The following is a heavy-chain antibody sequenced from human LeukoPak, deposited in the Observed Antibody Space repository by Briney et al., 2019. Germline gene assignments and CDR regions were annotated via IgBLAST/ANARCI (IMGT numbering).Heavy chain of an antibody. V-gene: IGHV4-30-2*01. CDR1: GGSIMFAAYS. J-gene: IGHJ3*02. Sequence: SETLSLTCTVSGGSIMFAAYSWSWIRPPPGKGLEWIGYIYYSGRTYYNPSLKSRVTISLDRSKNQFSLKVSSVTAADTAVYFCARGYGDNSGAFDIWGQGTLVTVSS. CDR2: IYYSGRT. CDR3: ARGYGDNSGAFDI. D-gene: IGHD4-23*01.